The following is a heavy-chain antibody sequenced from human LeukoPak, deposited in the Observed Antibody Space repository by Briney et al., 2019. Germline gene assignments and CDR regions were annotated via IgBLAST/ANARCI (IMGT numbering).Heavy chain of an antibody. J-gene: IGHJ5*02. D-gene: IGHD6-13*01. V-gene: IGHV1-18*01. CDR3: ARDPPPIATTDGWFDP. CDR2: ISPENGDT. CDR1: GYTLTGSG. Sequence: ASVKVSCKATGYTLTGSGIIWVRQARAQCLKWMGWISPENGDTNYAPKLQGRVTMTTDTSTTTAYMELRSLRPDDTAVYYCARDPPPIATTDGWFDPWGQGTLVTVSS.